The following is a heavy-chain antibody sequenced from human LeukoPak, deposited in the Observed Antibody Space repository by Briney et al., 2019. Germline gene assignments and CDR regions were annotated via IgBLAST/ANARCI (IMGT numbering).Heavy chain of an antibody. CDR2: IYPSGTT. CDR1: GGSIISYY. J-gene: IGHJ2*01. CDR3: ARDRSAEYFDL. D-gene: IGHD2-15*01. V-gene: IGHV4-4*07. Sequence: SETLSLTCTVSGGSIISYYWSWIRQPAGKGLEWIGRIYPSGTTNYNPSLKSRVTMSLDTSRNQFSLKLSSVTAAATAVYYCARDRSAEYFDLWGRGTLVTVSS.